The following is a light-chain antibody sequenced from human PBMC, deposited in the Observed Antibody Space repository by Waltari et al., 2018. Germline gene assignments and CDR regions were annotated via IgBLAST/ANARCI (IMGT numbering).Light chain of an antibody. V-gene: IGLV2-14*01. J-gene: IGLJ3*02. Sequence: ALLPPPPVCGAPGQVINIQSFGNSIDLGVYYYVIWYQQHPGKTPKLMIYDVSQRPSGVADRFSGSKSGNTASLTISGLQAEDEADYYCNSYTGSSTWMFGGGTKVSV. CDR1: SIDLGVYYY. CDR3: NSYTGSSTWM. CDR2: DVS.